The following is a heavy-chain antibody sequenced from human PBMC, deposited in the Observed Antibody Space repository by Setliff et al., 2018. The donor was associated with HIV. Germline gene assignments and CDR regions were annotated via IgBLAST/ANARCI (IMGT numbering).Heavy chain of an antibody. D-gene: IGHD4-17*01. V-gene: IGHV4-61*09. CDR2: LSATGSS. Sequence: SETLSLTCNVSGGSISSGNYYWSWIRQPAGKGLEWIGHLSATGSSKYNPSLKSRVTISVGTSKNQFSLKVRFVIAADTAVYYCAREGDYADFEYWGQGTLVTVSS. J-gene: IGHJ4*02. CDR1: GGSISSGNYY. CDR3: AREGDYADFEY.